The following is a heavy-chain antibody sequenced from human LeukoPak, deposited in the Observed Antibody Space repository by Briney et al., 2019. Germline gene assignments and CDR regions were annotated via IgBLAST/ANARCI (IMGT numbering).Heavy chain of an antibody. J-gene: IGHJ4*02. D-gene: IGHD6-13*01. V-gene: IGHV1-2*02. CDR1: GYTFTGYY. CDR2: INPNSGGT. Sequence: GASVKVSCKASGYTFTGYYMHWVRQAPGQGLEWMGWINPNSGGTNCAQKFQGRVTMTRDTSISTAYMELSRLRSDDTAVYYCASSAAAGNPFDYWGQGTLVTVSS. CDR3: ASSAAAGNPFDY.